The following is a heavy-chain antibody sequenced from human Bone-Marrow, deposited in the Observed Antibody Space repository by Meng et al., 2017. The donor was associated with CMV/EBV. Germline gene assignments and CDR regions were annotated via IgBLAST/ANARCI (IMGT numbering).Heavy chain of an antibody. CDR2: ISTYNGNT. CDR1: GYTFTSYG. J-gene: IGHJ4*02. D-gene: IGHD1-1*01. V-gene: IGHV1-18*01. Sequence: ASVKVSCKASGYTFTSYGISWVRQVPGQGLQWMGWISTYNGNTNYAQRLQGRVTLTTDTSTSTAYMELRSLRSDDTAVYYCARDRYNWDFDYWGQGTLVTVSS. CDR3: ARDRYNWDFDY.